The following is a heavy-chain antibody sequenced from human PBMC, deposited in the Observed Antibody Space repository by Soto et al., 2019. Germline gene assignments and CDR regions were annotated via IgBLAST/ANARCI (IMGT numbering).Heavy chain of an antibody. CDR1: GGSFSGYY. J-gene: IGHJ5*02. V-gene: IGHV4-34*01. CDR2: INHSGST. CDR3: ARGTYGVGYLWAFWFDP. D-gene: IGHD3-16*01. Sequence: QVQLQQWGAGLLKPSETLSLTCAVYGGSFSGYYWSWIRQPPGKGLEWIGEINHSGSTNYNPSLKSRVTISVDTSKNQFSLKLNSVTAADTAEYYCARGTYGVGYLWAFWFDPWGQATLVTVSS.